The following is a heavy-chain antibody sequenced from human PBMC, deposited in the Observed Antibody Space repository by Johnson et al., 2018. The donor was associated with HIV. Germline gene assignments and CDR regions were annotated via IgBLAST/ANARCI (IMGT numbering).Heavy chain of an antibody. CDR3: AKDLAFAYCGGDCYSGAFDI. CDR1: GFSFSDYY. CDR2: ISWNSGNI. V-gene: IGHV3-11*05. D-gene: IGHD2-21*02. Sequence: QVQLVESGGGLVKPGGSMRLSCTASGFSFSDYYMSWIRQAPGKGLEWVSGISWNSGNIAYADSVKGRFTISRDNSKNTLYLQMNSLRAEDTAVYYCAKDLAFAYCGGDCYSGAFDIWGQGTMVTVSS. J-gene: IGHJ3*02.